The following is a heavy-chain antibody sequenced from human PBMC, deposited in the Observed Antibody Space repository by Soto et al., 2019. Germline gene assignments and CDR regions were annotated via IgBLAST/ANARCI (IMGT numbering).Heavy chain of an antibody. V-gene: IGHV1-18*01. J-gene: IGHJ5*02. Sequence: ASVKVSCKDSGYAFTSTYLTWVRQAPGRGLEWVGWISPDNGNTNYAQKLQGRVTMTTDTSTNTVYLELRSLRPDDTAVYYCTRGGGAHYRFDPWGQGTLVTVSS. CDR3: TRGGGAHYRFDP. D-gene: IGHD1-26*01. CDR1: GYAFTSTY. CDR2: ISPDNGNT.